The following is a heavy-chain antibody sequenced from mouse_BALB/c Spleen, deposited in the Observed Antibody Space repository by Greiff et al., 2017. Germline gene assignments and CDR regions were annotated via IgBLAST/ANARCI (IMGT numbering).Heavy chain of an antibody. D-gene: IGHD2-3*01. CDR2: ILPGSGST. J-gene: IGHJ3*01. CDR3: ARWLLRGDFAY. Sequence: VQLQQSGAELMKPGASVKISCKATGYTFSSYWIEWVKQRPGHGLEWIGEILPGSGSTNYNEKFKGKATFTADTSSNTAYMQLSSLTSEDSAVYYCARWLLRGDFAYWGQGTLVTVSA. V-gene: IGHV1-9*01. CDR1: GYTFSSYW.